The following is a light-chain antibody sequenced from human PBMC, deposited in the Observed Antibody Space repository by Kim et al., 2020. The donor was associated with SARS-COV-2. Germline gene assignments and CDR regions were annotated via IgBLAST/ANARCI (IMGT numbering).Light chain of an antibody. V-gene: IGKV4-1*01. Sequence: DIVMTHSPDSLAVSVGERATINCKSSQSLLFTSNNKNYLGWYQQKSGQPPKLLIYWAATRESGVPDRFSGSGSGTDFNLTIGSLQAEDVGVYYCQQHYSTPYTFGQGTKLEI. CDR2: WAA. CDR1: QSLLFTSNNKNY. CDR3: QQHYSTPYT. J-gene: IGKJ2*01.